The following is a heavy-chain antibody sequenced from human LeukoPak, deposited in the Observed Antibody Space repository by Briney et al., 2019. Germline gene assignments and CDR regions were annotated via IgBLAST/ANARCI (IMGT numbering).Heavy chain of an antibody. CDR3: AREGDIAVAGTFDY. CDR1: GGSISSGGYY. Sequence: SETLSLTCAVSGGSISSGGYYWSWIRQPPGKGLEWIGYIYYSGSTYYNPSLKSRVTISVDTSKNQFSLKLSSVTAADTAVYYCAREGDIAVAGTFDYWGQGTLVTVSS. CDR2: IYYSGST. V-gene: IGHV4-30-4*07. D-gene: IGHD6-19*01. J-gene: IGHJ4*02.